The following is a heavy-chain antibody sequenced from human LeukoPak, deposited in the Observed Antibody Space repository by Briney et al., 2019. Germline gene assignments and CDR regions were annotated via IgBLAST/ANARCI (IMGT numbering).Heavy chain of an antibody. CDR2: INAGNGNT. J-gene: IGHJ6*02. CDR3: ARDLEALLWFGELLPYYYGMDV. CDR1: GYTFTIYA. D-gene: IGHD3-10*01. V-gene: IGHV1-3*01. Sequence: ASVKVSCKASGYTFTIYAMHWVRQAPGQRLEWMGWINAGNGNTKYSQKFQGRVTITRDTSASTAYMELSSLRSEDTAVYYCARDLEALLWFGELLPYYYGMDVWGQGTTVTVSS.